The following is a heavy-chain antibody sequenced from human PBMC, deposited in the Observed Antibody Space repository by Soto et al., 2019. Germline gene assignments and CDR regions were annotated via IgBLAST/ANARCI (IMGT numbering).Heavy chain of an antibody. CDR3: ARGPISNFDY. CDR2: ISSTSNSI. D-gene: IGHD1-20*01. CDR1: GFTFSSFT. Sequence: GGSLRLSCAASGFTFSSFTMNWVRLAPERGLEWVSSISSTSNSIYYPDSVKGRFTISRDNTKNSLFLQMNSLRVEDTAVYYCARGPISNFDYWGQGSLVTVSS. J-gene: IGHJ4*02. V-gene: IGHV3-21*06.